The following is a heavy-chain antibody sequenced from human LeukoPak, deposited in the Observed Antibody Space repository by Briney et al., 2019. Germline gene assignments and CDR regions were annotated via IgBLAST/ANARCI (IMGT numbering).Heavy chain of an antibody. D-gene: IGHD2-8*01. V-gene: IGHV1-2*06. CDR3: ARDRGVGYCTNGVCPGGMDV. J-gene: IGHJ6*02. Sequence: ASVKASCKASGYTFTGYYMHWVRQAPGQGLEWMGRINPNSGGTNYAQKFQGRVTITADESTSTAYMELSSLRSEDTAVYYCARDRGVGYCTNGVCPGGMDVWGQGTTVTVSS. CDR1: GYTFTGYY. CDR2: INPNSGGT.